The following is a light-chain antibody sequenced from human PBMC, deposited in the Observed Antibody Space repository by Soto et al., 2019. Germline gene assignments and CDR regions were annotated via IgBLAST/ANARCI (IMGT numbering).Light chain of an antibody. CDR1: QSVSSSY. CDR2: GAS. Sequence: EIVLTQSPSTLSLSLGERSTLSCRASQSVSSSYLAWYQQKPGQAPRLLIYGASSRATGIPDRFSGSGSGTDFTLTISRLEPEDFAVYYCQQYSSSPSITFGQGTRLEIK. CDR3: QQYSSSPSIT. V-gene: IGKV3-20*01. J-gene: IGKJ5*01.